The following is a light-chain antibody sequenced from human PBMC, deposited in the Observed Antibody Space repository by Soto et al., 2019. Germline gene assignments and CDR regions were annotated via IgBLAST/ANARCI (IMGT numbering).Light chain of an antibody. CDR1: RSNIGSNY. V-gene: IGLV1-47*01. CDR3: AAWDDSLSGYV. J-gene: IGLJ1*01. CDR2: RNS. Sequence: QSVLTQPPSASGTPGQRVTISCSGSRSNIGSNYVYWYQQLPGTAPKLLIHRNSQRPSGVPDRFSGSKSGTSASLAISGLRSEDEADYYCAAWDDSLSGYVFGTGTKVTVL.